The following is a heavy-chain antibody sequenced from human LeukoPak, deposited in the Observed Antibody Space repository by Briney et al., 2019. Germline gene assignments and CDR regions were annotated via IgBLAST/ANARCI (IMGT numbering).Heavy chain of an antibody. J-gene: IGHJ4*02. Sequence: ASVKVSCKASGYTFTGYYMHWVRQAPGQGLEWMGWINPNSGGTNYAQKFQGRVTMTRDTSISTAYMELSRLRSDDTAVYYCARGEEHQLLSNDFDYWGQGTLVTVSS. CDR2: INPNSGGT. D-gene: IGHD2-2*01. CDR3: ARGEEHQLLSNDFDY. V-gene: IGHV1-2*02. CDR1: GYTFTGYY.